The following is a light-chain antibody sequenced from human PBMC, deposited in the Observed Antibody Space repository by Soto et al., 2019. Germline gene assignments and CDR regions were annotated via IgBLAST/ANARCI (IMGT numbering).Light chain of an antibody. J-gene: IGKJ1*01. CDR3: QQYNTWLWT. CDR1: QSINAH. CDR2: GAS. Sequence: EVVMTQSPATLSVSPGEIVTLSCRASQSINAHLAWYQHKPGQAPRLLIHGASTRATGIPARFSGSGFGTEFILTISSLQSEDFAVYYCQQYNTWLWTFGQGTKVEIQ. V-gene: IGKV3-15*01.